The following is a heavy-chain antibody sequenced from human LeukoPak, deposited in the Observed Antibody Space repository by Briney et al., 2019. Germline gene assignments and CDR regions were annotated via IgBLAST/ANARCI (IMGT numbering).Heavy chain of an antibody. Sequence: SETLSLTCTVSGGSISSGGYYLSWIRQHPGKGLEWIGYIYYSGSTYYNPSLKSRVTISVDTSKNQFSLKLSSVTAADTAVYYCARVRGSGTYFDCWGQGTLVTVSS. J-gene: IGHJ4*02. CDR2: IYYSGST. CDR3: ARVRGSGTYFDC. D-gene: IGHD3-10*01. CDR1: GGSISSGGYY. V-gene: IGHV4-31*03.